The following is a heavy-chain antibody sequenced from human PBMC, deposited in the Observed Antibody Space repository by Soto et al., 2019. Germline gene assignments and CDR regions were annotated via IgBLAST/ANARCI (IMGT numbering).Heavy chain of an antibody. J-gene: IGHJ3*02. CDR2: IYYSGST. CDR3: ARGGAMVHGVIVAFDI. Sequence: QVQLQESGPGLVKPSETLSLTCTVSGGSVSSGSYYWSWIRQPPGKGLEWIGYIYYSGSTNYNPSLYSRVTISVDTSKNQSSLKLSSVTAADTAVYYCARGGAMVHGVIVAFDIWCQGTMVTVSS. CDR1: GGSVSSGSYY. V-gene: IGHV4-61*01. D-gene: IGHD3-10*01.